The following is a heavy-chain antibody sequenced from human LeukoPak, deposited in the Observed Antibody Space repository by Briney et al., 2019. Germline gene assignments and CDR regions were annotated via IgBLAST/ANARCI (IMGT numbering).Heavy chain of an antibody. CDR1: GFTFSSYA. D-gene: IGHD1-26*01. Sequence: GGSLRLSCAASGFTFSSYAMHWVRQAPGKGLEWVAVISYDGSNKFYADSVKGRFTISRDNSKNTLYLQMNSLRAEDTAVYYWARGARGGSYYVFYFAYGGQGPLAPVSS. CDR3: ARGARGGSYYVFYFAY. CDR2: ISYDGSNK. V-gene: IGHV3-30-3*01. J-gene: IGHJ4*02.